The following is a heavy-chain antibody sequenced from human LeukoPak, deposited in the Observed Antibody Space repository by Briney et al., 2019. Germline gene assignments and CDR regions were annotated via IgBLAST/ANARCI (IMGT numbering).Heavy chain of an antibody. V-gene: IGHV4-34*01. CDR1: GGSFSGYY. CDR2: INHSGST. D-gene: IGHD6-19*01. CDR3: AGAGAVAGIDY. Sequence: SETLSLTCAVYGGSFSGYYWSWIRQPPGKGLEWIGEINHSGSTNYNPSLKSRVTISVDTSKDQFSLKLSSVTAADTAVYYCAGAGAVAGIDYWGQGTLVTVSS. J-gene: IGHJ4*02.